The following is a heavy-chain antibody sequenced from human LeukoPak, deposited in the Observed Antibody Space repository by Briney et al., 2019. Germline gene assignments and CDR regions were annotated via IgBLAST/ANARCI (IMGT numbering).Heavy chain of an antibody. J-gene: IGHJ4*02. CDR3: ARGGPLSYSSSQN. CDR1: GYTFTSYD. Sequence: ASVKVSCKASGYTFTSYDINWVRQAAGQGLEWMGRMNPNSGSTGYAQKFQGRVTMTRNTSISTAYMELSSLRSEDTAVYYCARGGPLSYSSSQNWGQGTLVTVSS. CDR2: MNPNSGST. V-gene: IGHV1-8*01. D-gene: IGHD6-6*01.